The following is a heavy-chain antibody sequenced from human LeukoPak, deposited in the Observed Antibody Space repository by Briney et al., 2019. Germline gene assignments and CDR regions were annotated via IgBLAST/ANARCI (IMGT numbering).Heavy chain of an antibody. J-gene: IGHJ3*02. CDR3: ARHVRYFDWLSISDAFDI. CDR2: IYPGDSDT. Sequence: GESLKISCKGSGYSFTSYWIGWVRQMPGKGLEWMGIIYPGDSDTSYSPSFQGQVTISADKSISTAYLQWSSLKASDTAMYYCARHVRYFDWLSISDAFDIWGQGTMVTVSS. V-gene: IGHV5-51*01. D-gene: IGHD3-9*01. CDR1: GYSFTSYW.